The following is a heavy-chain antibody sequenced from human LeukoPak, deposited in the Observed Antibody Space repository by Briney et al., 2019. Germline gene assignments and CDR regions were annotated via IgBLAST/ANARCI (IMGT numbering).Heavy chain of an antibody. CDR3: ARDRFYGSSSYFDY. V-gene: IGHV4-59*01. CDR1: GFTFSSYS. D-gene: IGHD6-6*01. Sequence: GSLRLSCAASGFTFSSYSMNWVRQAPGKGLEWIGYIYYSGSTNYNPSLKSRVTISVDMSKNQFSLKLRSVTAADTAVYYCARDRFYGSSSYFDYWGQGILVTVSS. J-gene: IGHJ4*02. CDR2: IYYSGST.